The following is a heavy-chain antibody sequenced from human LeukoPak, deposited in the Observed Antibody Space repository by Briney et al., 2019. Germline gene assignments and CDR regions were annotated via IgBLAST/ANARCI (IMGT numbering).Heavy chain of an antibody. CDR3: ARHGRAVWGSHPTKAFDL. CDR2: IYYSGST. V-gene: IGHV4-59*08. D-gene: IGHD3-16*02. J-gene: IGHJ3*01. Sequence: SETLSLTCTVSGGSISSHYCSWIRQPPGKGLEWIRYIYYSGSTNYNPSLQSRVTISVDTSKNLFSLRLTSVTAADTAVYYSARHGRAVWGSHPTKAFDLWGPGTMVTVSS. CDR1: GGSISSHY.